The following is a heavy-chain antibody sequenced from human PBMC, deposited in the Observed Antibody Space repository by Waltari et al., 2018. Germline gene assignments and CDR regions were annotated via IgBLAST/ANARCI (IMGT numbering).Heavy chain of an antibody. V-gene: IGHV3-20*01. CDR1: GYTFDDYG. CDR3: AKDNTRGYGNYYYALDV. J-gene: IGHJ6*02. D-gene: IGHD5-12*01. CDR2: INWNGDKT. Sequence: QLVESGGGVARPGGSLRLSCVASGYTFDDYGMSWVRQTPEKGLGWGYRINWNGDKTSYAESVKGRLTISRDNAKNSLFLELDGLRAEDTALYHCAKDNTRGYGNYYYALDVWGQGTTVIVSS.